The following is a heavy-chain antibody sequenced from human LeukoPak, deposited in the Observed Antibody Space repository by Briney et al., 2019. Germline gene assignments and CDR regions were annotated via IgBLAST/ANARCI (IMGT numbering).Heavy chain of an antibody. CDR2: INPKSGGT. CDR1: GYTFAAYY. CDR3: ARERFSSWYVLDP. V-gene: IGHV1-2*02. Sequence: ASVKVSCKASGYTFAAYYMHWVRQAPGQGLEWMGWINPKSGGTNYAQKFQGRVTMTRDTSISTAYMELSRLRSEDTAVYYCARERFSSWYVLDPWGQGTLVTVSS. D-gene: IGHD6-13*01. J-gene: IGHJ5*02.